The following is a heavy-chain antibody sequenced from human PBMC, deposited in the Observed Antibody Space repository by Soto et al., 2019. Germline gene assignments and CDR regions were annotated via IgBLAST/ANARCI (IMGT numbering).Heavy chain of an antibody. V-gene: IGHV3-21*01. CDR1: GFTFSSYS. D-gene: IGHD2-21*01. J-gene: IGHJ4*02. CDR3: ARDSRVEMAIINDY. Sequence: GGSLRLSCAASGFTFSSYSMNWVRQAPGKGLEWVSSISSSSSYIYYADSVKGRFTISSDNAKNSLHLQMNSLRAEDTAVYYCARDSRVEMAIINDYWGQGTLVTVSS. CDR2: ISSSSSYI.